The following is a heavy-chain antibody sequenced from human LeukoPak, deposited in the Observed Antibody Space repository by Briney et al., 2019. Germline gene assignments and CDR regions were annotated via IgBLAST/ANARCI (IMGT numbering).Heavy chain of an antibody. CDR1: GGSISSNNYY. J-gene: IGHJ4*02. Sequence: SETLSLTCTVSGGSISSNNYYWGWIRQPPGKGLEWIGNIYYSGSTYHNPSLKSRVSISVDTSKNQFSLKLSSVTAADTAVYYCQSRFLEWLLDYWGQGTLVTVSS. D-gene: IGHD3-3*01. V-gene: IGHV4-39*01. CDR3: QSRFLEWLLDY. CDR2: IYYSGST.